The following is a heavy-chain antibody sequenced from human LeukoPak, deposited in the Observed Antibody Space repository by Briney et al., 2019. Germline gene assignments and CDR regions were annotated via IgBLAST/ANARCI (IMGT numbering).Heavy chain of an antibody. J-gene: IGHJ4*02. CDR3: AKSHSVAQRGYFDF. CDR1: AFTFSTYA. CDR2: ISDSGGET. V-gene: IGHV3-23*01. Sequence: GGSLRLSCAASAFTFSTYAMSWVRLAPGKGLEWVSTISDSGGETYYADSVKGRFTISRDNSKNTLYLQMNSLRAEDTAFYYCAKSHSVAQRGYFDFWGQGTLVTVSS. D-gene: IGHD3-10*01.